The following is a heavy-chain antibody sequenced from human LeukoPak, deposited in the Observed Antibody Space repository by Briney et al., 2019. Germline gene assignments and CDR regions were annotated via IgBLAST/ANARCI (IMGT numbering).Heavy chain of an antibody. Sequence: SETLSLTCAVSGYSISSGSYWGWIRQPPGKGLEWIGSIHHSGRTYYNPSLKSRVTISVDTSKNQFSLKLSSVTAADTAVYYCARQMDTAMVTGHYYYYMDVWGKGTTVTVSS. CDR2: IHHSGRT. CDR1: GYSISSGSY. J-gene: IGHJ6*03. D-gene: IGHD5-18*01. V-gene: IGHV4-38-2*01. CDR3: ARQMDTAMVTGHYYYYMDV.